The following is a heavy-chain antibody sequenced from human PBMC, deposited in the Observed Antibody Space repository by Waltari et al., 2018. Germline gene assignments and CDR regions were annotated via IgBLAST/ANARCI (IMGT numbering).Heavy chain of an antibody. Sequence: HVQLVESGGGVVQPGGSLRLSCAASGFPFTAPGIHWVRQPPGKGLEWVTFIHDNGHETYYADSVRGRFTISRDNSKNTVSLQMNSLRVEDTAVYYCVKDPELNYWGQGTLVTVSS. V-gene: IGHV3-30*02. D-gene: IGHD3-10*01. J-gene: IGHJ4*02. CDR1: GFPFTAPG. CDR3: VKDPELNY. CDR2: IHDNGHET.